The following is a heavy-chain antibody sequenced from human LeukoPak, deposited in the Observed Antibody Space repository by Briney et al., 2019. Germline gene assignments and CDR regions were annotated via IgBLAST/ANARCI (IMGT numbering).Heavy chain of an antibody. CDR1: GFTFSSYE. Sequence: GGSLRLSCAASGFTFSSYEMNWVRQAPGKGLEWVSYISSSSSTIYYADSVKGRFTISRDNAKNSLYLQMNSLRAEDTAVYYCARSVPPDYFQHWGQGTLVTVSS. D-gene: IGHD1-14*01. V-gene: IGHV3-48*03. J-gene: IGHJ1*01. CDR3: ARSVPPDYFQH. CDR2: ISSSSSTI.